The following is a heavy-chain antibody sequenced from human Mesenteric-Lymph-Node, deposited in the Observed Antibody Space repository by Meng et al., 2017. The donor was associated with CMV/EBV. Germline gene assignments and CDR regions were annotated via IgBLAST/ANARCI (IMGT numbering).Heavy chain of an antibody. CDR1: GFTVSSNY. CDR2: ITNSAST. V-gene: IGHV3-53*01. D-gene: IGHD6-13*01. CDR3: AKRGDSSTWPNWFFDL. Sequence: GESLKISCAASGFTVSSNYMSWVRQAPGKGLEYVSGITNSASTKVYADSVKGRFTISRDNSKTTLYLQMSSLRVEDTGIYYCAKRGDSSTWPNWFFDLWGRGTLVTVSS. J-gene: IGHJ2*01.